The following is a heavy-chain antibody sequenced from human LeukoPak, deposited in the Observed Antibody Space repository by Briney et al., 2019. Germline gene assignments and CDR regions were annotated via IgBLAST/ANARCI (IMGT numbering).Heavy chain of an antibody. D-gene: IGHD3-22*01. Sequence: ASVKVSCKASGYTFTSYGISWVRQAPGQGLERMGWISAYNGNTNYAQKLRGRVTLTTDTFTSTAYMELRSLRSDDTAVYYSARDHRYYDSSGYYYKSHYYYYYMDVWGKGTTVTVSS. CDR3: ARDHRYYDSSGYYYKSHYYYYYMDV. CDR1: GYTFTSYG. V-gene: IGHV1-18*01. J-gene: IGHJ6*03. CDR2: ISAYNGNT.